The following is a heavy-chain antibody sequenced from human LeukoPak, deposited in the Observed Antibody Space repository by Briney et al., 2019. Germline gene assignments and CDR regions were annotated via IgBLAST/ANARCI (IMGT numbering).Heavy chain of an antibody. CDR1: GFAFSGSA. CDR2: IRSKPNTNAT. V-gene: IGHV3-73*01. CDR3: TSLWVPDYGMDV. D-gene: IGHD4/OR15-4a*01. J-gene: IGHJ6*02. Sequence: GSLKLSCAAFGFAFSGSAMHWVRQASGKGLGWVGRIRSKPNTNATAYVESVKGMFTISIDDSKNTAYRQMNSLKTEDTSVYYCTSLWVPDYGMDVWGQGTTVTVSS.